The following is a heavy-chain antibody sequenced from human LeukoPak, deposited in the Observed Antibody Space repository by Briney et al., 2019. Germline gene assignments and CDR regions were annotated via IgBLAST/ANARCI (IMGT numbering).Heavy chain of an antibody. D-gene: IGHD3-22*01. CDR1: GFTFSNAW. Sequence: GGSLRFSCAASGFTFSNAWMNWVHQAPGKGLEWVGRIKSKTDGGTTDYAAPVKGRFTISRDDSKNTLCLQMNSLKTEDTAVYYCSTTYYYDSSEGYWGQGTLVTVSS. V-gene: IGHV3-15*07. CDR3: STTYYYDSSEGY. CDR2: IKSKTDGGTT. J-gene: IGHJ4*02.